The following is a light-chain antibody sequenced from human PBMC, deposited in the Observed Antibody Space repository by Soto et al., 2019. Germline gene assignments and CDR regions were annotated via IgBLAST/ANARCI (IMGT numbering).Light chain of an antibody. V-gene: IGLV2-14*01. CDR2: DVS. Sequence: SVLTEPASVSGSPVRSITISCTGTSSDVGGYNYVSWYQQHPGKAPKLTIYDVSNRPSGVSNRFSGSKSGNTASLTISGLQAEDEADYYCSSYTSSSTLFGTGTKVTVL. J-gene: IGLJ1*01. CDR3: SSYTSSSTL. CDR1: SSDVGGYNY.